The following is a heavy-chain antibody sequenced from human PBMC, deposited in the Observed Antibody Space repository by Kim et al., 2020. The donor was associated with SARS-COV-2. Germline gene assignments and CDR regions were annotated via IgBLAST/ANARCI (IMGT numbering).Heavy chain of an antibody. Sequence: ASVKVSCKASGYTFTSYGISWVRQAPGQGLEWMGWISAYNGNTNYAQKLQGRVTMTTDTSTSTAYMELRSLRSDDTAVYYCARVGRPQIGYCRGGSCYDGALFDYWGQGTLVTVSS. D-gene: IGHD2-15*01. CDR1: GYTFTSYG. CDR2: ISAYNGNT. CDR3: ARVGRPQIGYCRGGSCYDGALFDY. J-gene: IGHJ4*02. V-gene: IGHV1-18*01.